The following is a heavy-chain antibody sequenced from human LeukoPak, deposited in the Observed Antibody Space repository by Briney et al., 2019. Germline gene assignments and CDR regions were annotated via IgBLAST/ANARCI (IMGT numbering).Heavy chain of an antibody. V-gene: IGHV4-4*07. J-gene: IGHJ4*02. CDR2: IYTGGIT. D-gene: IGHD4-17*01. CDR1: GGSISSYF. Sequence: SETLSLTCTVSGGSISSYFWSWIRQPAGKGLEWIGRIYTGGITNYNPSLKSRVAMTVDTSKNQFSLKLSSVTAADTAVYFCARDRDYAFDYWGQGTLVTVSS. CDR3: ARDRDYAFDY.